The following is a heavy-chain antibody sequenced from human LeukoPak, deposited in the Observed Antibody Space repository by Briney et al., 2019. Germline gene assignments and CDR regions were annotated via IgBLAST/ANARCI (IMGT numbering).Heavy chain of an antibody. J-gene: IGHJ4*02. CDR2: ITANTRGSIT. CDR3: ARGGYFSFDY. V-gene: IGHV3-23*01. D-gene: IGHD2/OR15-2a*01. Sequence: PGGSLRLSCVTSGFSFSTYDMSWVRQAPGKGLEWVSGITANTRGSITYYADSVKGRFTISRHSSKDTLYLQMNSLRAEDTAVYFCARGGYFSFDYWGQGTLVTVSS. CDR1: GFSFSTYD.